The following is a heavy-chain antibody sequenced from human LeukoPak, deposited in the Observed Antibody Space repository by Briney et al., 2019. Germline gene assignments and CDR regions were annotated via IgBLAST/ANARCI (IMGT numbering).Heavy chain of an antibody. D-gene: IGHD6-19*01. CDR3: ATSFGMAGTPNFDY. CDR1: GYTLTELS. V-gene: IGHV1-24*01. Sequence: ASVKVSCKVSGYTLTELSMHWVRQAPGKGLEWMGGFDPEDGETIYAQKFQGRVTMTEDTSTDTAHMELSSLRSEDTAVYYCATSFGMAGTPNFDYWGQGTLVTVSS. J-gene: IGHJ4*02. CDR2: FDPEDGET.